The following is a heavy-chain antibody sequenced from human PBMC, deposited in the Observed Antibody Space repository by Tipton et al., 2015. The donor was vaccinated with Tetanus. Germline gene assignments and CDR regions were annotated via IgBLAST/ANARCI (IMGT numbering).Heavy chain of an antibody. Sequence: QLVQSGAEVKKPGESLNISCKASGYNFATFWIGWVRQKPGKGLEWMGIIFPGGSAVRYSPTFEGQVTISADKSTTTAYLRWGWVKVSDTDVYYCARHGGGTSYSWFDPWGPGTRVTVSS. CDR1: GYNFATFW. CDR2: IFPGGSAV. CDR3: ARHGGGTSYSWFDP. J-gene: IGHJ5*02. V-gene: IGHV5-51*01. D-gene: IGHD6-6*01.